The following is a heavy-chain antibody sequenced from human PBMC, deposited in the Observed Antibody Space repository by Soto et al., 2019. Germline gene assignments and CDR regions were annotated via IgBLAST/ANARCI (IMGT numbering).Heavy chain of an antibody. J-gene: IGHJ6*02. CDR3: ARSAITRFVVVSNPPHYYSEMDV. CDR2: IIPIFGIG. CDR1: GGTFNRYA. D-gene: IGHD3-3*01. V-gene: IGHV1-69*01. Sequence: QVQLVQSGAEVKKPGSSVKVSCKASGGTFNRYAISWVRQAPGQGLEWMGGIIPIFGIGNDAQRFQGRVTITADESTGTAYMERSSLRSEDTGVYYCARSAITRFVVVSNPPHYYSEMDVWGQGTTVTVSS.